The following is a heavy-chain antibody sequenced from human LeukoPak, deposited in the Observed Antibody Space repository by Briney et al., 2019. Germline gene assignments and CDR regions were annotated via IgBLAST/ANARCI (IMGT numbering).Heavy chain of an antibody. J-gene: IGHJ4*02. CDR2: IWDDGNNK. Sequence: PGGSLRLSCAASGFSFSNHGMHWVRQAPGKRLEWVAVIWDDGNNKRYANSVNGRFTISRDNSENTLYLQMNGLTAEDTAMYYCARDPEGYSGSSRAYYFDYWGQGTLVTVSS. CDR1: GFSFSNHG. V-gene: IGHV3-33*01. D-gene: IGHD1-26*01. CDR3: ARDPEGYSGSSRAYYFDY.